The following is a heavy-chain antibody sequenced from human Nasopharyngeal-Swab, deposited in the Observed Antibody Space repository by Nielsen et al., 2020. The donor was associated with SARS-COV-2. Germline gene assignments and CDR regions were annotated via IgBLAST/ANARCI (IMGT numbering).Heavy chain of an antibody. CDR1: GFSLSTSGMS. CDR3: ARTPRQHFDS. Sequence: SGPTLVQPTQTLTLTCTFSGFSLSTSGMSLSWIRQPPGKALEWLALIDGDDDKYYSTSLKTRLTISKDTSKNQVVLTVTNMDHVDTATYYCARTPRQHFDSWGQGTLVTVSS. V-gene: IGHV2-70*01. CDR2: IDGDDDK. J-gene: IGHJ4*02.